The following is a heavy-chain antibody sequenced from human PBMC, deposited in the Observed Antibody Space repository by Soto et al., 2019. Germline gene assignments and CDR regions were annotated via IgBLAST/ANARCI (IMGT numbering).Heavy chain of an antibody. CDR3: ASGTHVPHY. D-gene: IGHD6-6*01. J-gene: IGHJ4*02. V-gene: IGHV4-30-2*06. Sequence: HLQLQESGSGLVKPSQTLSLPCAVSSGAISSGGYSWSWIRQSPGKGLECIGYISHSGSTYYHPYLKRRVTISVARSQNQFSLKLSSVTAADTAVYYCASGTHVPHYWGQGTLVTVS. CDR2: ISHSGST. CDR1: SGAISSGGYS.